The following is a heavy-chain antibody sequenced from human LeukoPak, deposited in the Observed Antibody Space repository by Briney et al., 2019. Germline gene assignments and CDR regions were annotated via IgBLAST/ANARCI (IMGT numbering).Heavy chain of an antibody. CDR3: ARPYSVQLLSSWFDP. CDR2: ISSSSSYI. V-gene: IGHV3-21*01. Sequence: PGGSLRLSCAASGFTFSSYSMNWVRQASGKGLEWVSSISSSSSYIYYADSVKGRFTISRDNAKNSLYLQMNSLRAEDTAVYYCARPYSVQLLSSWFDPWGQGTLVTVSS. J-gene: IGHJ5*02. CDR1: GFTFSSYS. D-gene: IGHD2-2*01.